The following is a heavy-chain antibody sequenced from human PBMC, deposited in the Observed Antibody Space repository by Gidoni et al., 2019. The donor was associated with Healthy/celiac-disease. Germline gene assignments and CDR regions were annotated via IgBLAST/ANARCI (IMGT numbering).Heavy chain of an antibody. CDR3: ARGVYNWNYYWFDP. J-gene: IGHJ5*02. Sequence: QVQRQESGPGLVKPSETLSLTCTVSGGSISSYSWSWIRQPPGKGLEWIGYIHYSGSTNYNPSLKSRVTISVDTSKNQFALKLSSVTAADTAVYYCARGVYNWNYYWFDPWGQGTLVTVSS. CDR1: GGSISSYS. CDR2: IHYSGST. V-gene: IGHV4-59*01. D-gene: IGHD1-7*01.